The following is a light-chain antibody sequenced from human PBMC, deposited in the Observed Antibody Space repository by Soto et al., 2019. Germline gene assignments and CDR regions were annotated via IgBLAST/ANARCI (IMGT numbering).Light chain of an antibody. CDR3: SACDDSLNGVV. J-gene: IGLJ2*01. V-gene: IGLV1-44*01. CDR1: SSNIGANT. CDR2: FGS. Sequence: QSVLTQSPSASGTPGQRVTISWSGSSSNIGANTVNWYQQLPGTAPKLLIFFGSHRPSGVSDRFSGSKSGSSASLAISGIQSEDEAEYYCSACDDSLNGVVFGGGTKLTVL.